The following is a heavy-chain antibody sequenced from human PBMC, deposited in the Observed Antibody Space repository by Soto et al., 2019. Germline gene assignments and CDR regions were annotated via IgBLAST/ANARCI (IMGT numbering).Heavy chain of an antibody. CDR2: ISAYNGNT. J-gene: IGHJ5*01. Sequence: GASVQVSCKASGYTFTSYGISWVRQAPGQGLEWMGWISAYNGNTNYAQKLQGRVTMTTDTSTSTAYMELRSLRSDDTAVYYCALITMVRGLGSWGQGTLVTVSS. V-gene: IGHV1-18*01. D-gene: IGHD3-10*01. CDR3: ALITMVRGLGS. CDR1: GYTFTSYG.